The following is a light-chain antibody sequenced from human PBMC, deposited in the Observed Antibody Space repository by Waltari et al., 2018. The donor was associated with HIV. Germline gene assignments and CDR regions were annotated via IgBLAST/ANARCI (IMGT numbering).Light chain of an antibody. V-gene: IGLV1-47*01. J-gene: IGLJ1*01. Sequence: QSVLTQQPSASGTPGQRVTISCSGSTSNVGSNFVSWYQQLPGTAPKLLIYSDNRRPAGVPNRFSGSKTGASASLAISGLRSEDEADYYCATWDGSLGGSYVFGAGTKVTVL. CDR2: SDN. CDR1: TSNVGSNF. CDR3: ATWDGSLGGSYV.